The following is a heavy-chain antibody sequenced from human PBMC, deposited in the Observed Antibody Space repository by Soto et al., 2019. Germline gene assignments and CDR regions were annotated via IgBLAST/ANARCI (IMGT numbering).Heavy chain of an antibody. V-gene: IGHV4-31*03. CDR2: IYHSGST. CDR1: GGSISSGGYD. Sequence: QVQLQESGPGLVKPTQTLSLSCTVSGGSISSGGYDWSWIRQHPGKGLEWIGYIYHSGSTYYNPSLKSRVTISVETSKNQFSLKLSSVTAAHTAVYYCAREAARILNWFDPWGQGTLVTVSS. J-gene: IGHJ5*02. CDR3: AREAARILNWFDP. D-gene: IGHD6-25*01.